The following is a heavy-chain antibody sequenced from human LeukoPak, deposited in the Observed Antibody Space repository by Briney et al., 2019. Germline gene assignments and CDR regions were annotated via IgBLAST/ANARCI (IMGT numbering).Heavy chain of an antibody. V-gene: IGHV1-2*02. Sequence: ASVKVSCKASGYTFTSYAMNWVRQAPGQGLEWMGWINPNSGGTNYAQKFQGRVTMTRDTSISTAYMELRSLRSDDTAVYYCARLVGTSMQKDYWGQGTLVTVSS. J-gene: IGHJ4*02. D-gene: IGHD1-26*01. CDR3: ARLVGTSMQKDY. CDR2: INPNSGGT. CDR1: GYTFTSYA.